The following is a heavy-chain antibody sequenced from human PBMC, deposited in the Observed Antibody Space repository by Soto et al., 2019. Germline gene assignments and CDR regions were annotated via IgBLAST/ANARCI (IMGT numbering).Heavy chain of an antibody. D-gene: IGHD2-15*01. CDR1: GYTFTSYG. Sequence: ASVKVSCKASGYTFTSYGISWVRQAPGQGLERMGWISAYNGNTNYAQKLQGRVTMTTDTSTSTAYMELRSLRSDDTAVYYCARGDIVVVVAAPNAFDIWGQGTMVTVSS. J-gene: IGHJ3*02. CDR2: ISAYNGNT. CDR3: ARGDIVVVVAAPNAFDI. V-gene: IGHV1-18*01.